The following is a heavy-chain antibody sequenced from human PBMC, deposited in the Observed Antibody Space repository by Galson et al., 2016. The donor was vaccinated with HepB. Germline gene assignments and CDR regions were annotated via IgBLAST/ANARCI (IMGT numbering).Heavy chain of an antibody. J-gene: IGHJ5*02. Sequence: SLRLSCAASGFTFSIYGMNWVRQAPGKGPEWVSYIDAGATAVRYADSVKGRFTISRDNARNLVFLQMNSLRDEDTAVYYCAGGNYETSWGQGTLVAVSS. CDR1: GFTFSIYG. D-gene: IGHD3-22*01. CDR3: AGGNYETS. CDR2: IDAGATAV. V-gene: IGHV3-48*02.